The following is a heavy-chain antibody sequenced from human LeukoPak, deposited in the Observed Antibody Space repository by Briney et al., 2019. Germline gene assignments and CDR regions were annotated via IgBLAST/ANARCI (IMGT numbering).Heavy chain of an antibody. CDR3: AKNNAFDT. CDR2: VMPDGSER. V-gene: IGHV3-7*01. CDR1: GFTFNTYA. Sequence: PGGSLRLSCAASGFTFNTYAMNWVRQAPGQGLEWVANVMPDGSERFYVDPVKGRFTISRDNAKNSLYLQMNSLRAEDTALYYCAKNNAFDTWGQGTLVTVSS. J-gene: IGHJ3*02. D-gene: IGHD2/OR15-2a*01.